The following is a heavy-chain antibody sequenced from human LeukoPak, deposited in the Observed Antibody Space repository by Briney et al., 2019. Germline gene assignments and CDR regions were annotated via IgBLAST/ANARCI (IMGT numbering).Heavy chain of an antibody. Sequence: ASVKVSCKASGYTFTSYYMHWVRQAPGQGLEWMGIINPSGGSTSYTQRFQGRVTMTRDTSTSTVYMELRSLTSDDTAVYYCARDSGYYDSSASDYWGQGTLVAVSS. J-gene: IGHJ4*02. V-gene: IGHV1-46*01. CDR2: INPSGGST. CDR1: GYTFTSYY. D-gene: IGHD3-22*01. CDR3: ARDSGYYDSSASDY.